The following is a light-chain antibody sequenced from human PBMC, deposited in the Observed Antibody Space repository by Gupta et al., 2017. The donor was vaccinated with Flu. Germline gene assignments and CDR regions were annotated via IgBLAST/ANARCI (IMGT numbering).Light chain of an antibody. V-gene: IGLV1-40*01. CDR1: SSNIGAGFD. J-gene: IGLJ3*02. CDR2: TNN. CDR3: QSYDTDLRAWV. Sequence: QSVLKQPPFVSGAPGQRVILSCTGGSSNIGAGFDVQWYQQFPGTAPKLLIYTNNHRPSGVPDRFSGSKSDTSGSLAITGLQAEDEADYYCQSYDTDLRAWVFGGGTKLTVL.